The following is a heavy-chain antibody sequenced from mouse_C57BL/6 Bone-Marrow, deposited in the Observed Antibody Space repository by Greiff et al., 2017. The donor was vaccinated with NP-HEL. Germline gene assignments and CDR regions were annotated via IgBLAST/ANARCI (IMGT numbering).Heavy chain of an antibody. D-gene: IGHD1-1*01. V-gene: IGHV1-84*01. Sequence: VQLQQSGPELVKPGASVKISCKASGYTFTDYYINWVKQRPGQGLEWIGWIYPGSGNTKYNEKFKGKATLTADKSSSAAYMQLSSLTYEDSAVYYCAREDYGSSYDYWGQGTTLTVSS. CDR1: GYTFTDYY. CDR3: AREDYGSSYDY. CDR2: IYPGSGNT. J-gene: IGHJ2*01.